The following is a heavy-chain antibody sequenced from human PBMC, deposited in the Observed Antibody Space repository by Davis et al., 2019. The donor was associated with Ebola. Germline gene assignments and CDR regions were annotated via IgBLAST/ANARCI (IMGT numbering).Heavy chain of an antibody. CDR1: GCSISSSNW. CDR2: IYHSGST. CDR3: ASRVWLNTIAVAGRVDY. Sequence: PSETLSPTCAVPGCSISSSNWWSWVRQPPGKGLEWIGEIYHSGSTNYNPSLKSRVTISVDKSKNQFSLKLGSVTAADTAVYYCASRVWLNTIAVAGRVDYWGQGTLATVSS. J-gene: IGHJ4*02. D-gene: IGHD6-19*01. V-gene: IGHV4-4*02.